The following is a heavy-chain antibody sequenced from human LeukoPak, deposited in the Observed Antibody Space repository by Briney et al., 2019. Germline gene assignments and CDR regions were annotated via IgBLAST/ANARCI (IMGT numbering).Heavy chain of an antibody. CDR2: INGHGSEI. J-gene: IGHJ5*02. Sequence: PGGSLRLSCAASGFTFSMSWMTWVRQAPGKGLEWVASINGHGSEIHYVDSVKGRFTISRDNANDSLYLQMNSLKTEDTAVYYCTRLIFDPWGQGTLVTVSS. CDR1: GFTFSMSW. CDR3: TRLIFDP. V-gene: IGHV3-7*03.